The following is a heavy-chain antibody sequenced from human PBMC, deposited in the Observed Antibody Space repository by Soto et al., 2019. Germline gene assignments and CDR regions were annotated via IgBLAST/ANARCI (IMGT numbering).Heavy chain of an antibody. CDR1: GFTFSSYA. CDR3: VKTSYCSGGSCYHPGRLFDY. Sequence: EVQLVESGGGLVQPGGSLRLSCSASGFTFSSYAMHWVRQAPGKGLEYVSAISSNGGSTYYADSVKGRFTISRDNSKNTLYLQMSSLRAEDTAVYYCVKTSYCSGGSCYHPGRLFDYWGQEPWSPSPQ. CDR2: ISSNGGST. D-gene: IGHD2-15*01. J-gene: IGHJ4*01. V-gene: IGHV3-64D*06.